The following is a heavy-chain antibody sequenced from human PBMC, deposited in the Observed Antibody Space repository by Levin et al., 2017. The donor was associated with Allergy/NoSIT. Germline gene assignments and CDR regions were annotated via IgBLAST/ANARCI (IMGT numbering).Heavy chain of an antibody. J-gene: IGHJ1*01. D-gene: IGHD4-17*01. CDR3: AKDEGAVTTKYFQH. CDR2: ISGSGDNT. V-gene: IGHV3-23*01. Sequence: GESLKISCAASGFTFSSYVMSWVRQAPGKGLEWVSGISGSGDNTYYTDSVKGRFTISRDNSKNTLYVQMNSLRAEDTAIYYCAKDEGAVTTKYFQHWGQGTLVTVSS. CDR1: GFTFSSYV.